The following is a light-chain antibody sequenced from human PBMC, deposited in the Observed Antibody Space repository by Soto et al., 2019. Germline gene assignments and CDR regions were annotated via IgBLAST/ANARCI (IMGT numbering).Light chain of an antibody. CDR3: QQLNSYPQT. J-gene: IGKJ1*01. CDR2: AAS. Sequence: QLTPAPSSLSSSVGDRGTITCPASQGISSYFAWYQQKPGKAPKLLIYAASTLASGVPSRFSGSGSGTDFSLTISSLQPEDFATYYCQQLNSYPQTFGQGTKVDIK. CDR1: QGISSY. V-gene: IGKV1-9*01.